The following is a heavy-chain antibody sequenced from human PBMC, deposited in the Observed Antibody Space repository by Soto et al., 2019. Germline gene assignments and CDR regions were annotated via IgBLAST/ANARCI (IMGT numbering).Heavy chain of an antibody. D-gene: IGHD3-16*01. CDR2: IYYNGDT. Sequence: QLQLQESGPGLVKPSETLSLSCSVSGGSVSTRSYYWAWIRQSPGTGLEWIGHIYYNGDTSSNPSLKSRLTLSIDTYKNEFSMKLTSVTAADTAVYYCARRGSYQSGYGLDAWGQGATVTVSS. CDR3: ARRGSYQSGYGLDA. V-gene: IGHV4-39*01. CDR1: GGSVSTRSYY. J-gene: IGHJ6*02.